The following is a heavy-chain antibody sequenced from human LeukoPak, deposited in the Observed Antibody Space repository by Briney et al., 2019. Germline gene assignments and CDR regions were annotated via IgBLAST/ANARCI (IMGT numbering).Heavy chain of an antibody. CDR3: ARDLMPYVDPEYFDH. J-gene: IGHJ4*02. CDR2: ISSGGTTI. CDR1: GFTFSNFA. D-gene: IGHD3-9*01. Sequence: GGSLRLSCEASGFTFSNFAMNRVRQAPGKGLEWISFISSGGTTISYAESVRGRFTISRDNARNSLFLQMNSLRVEDTAVYYCARDLMPYVDPEYFDHWGQGTLVTVSS. V-gene: IGHV3-48*03.